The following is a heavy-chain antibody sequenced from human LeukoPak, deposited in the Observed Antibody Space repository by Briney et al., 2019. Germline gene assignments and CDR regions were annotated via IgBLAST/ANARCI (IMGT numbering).Heavy chain of an antibody. CDR2: IYYSGST. D-gene: IGHD3-10*01. CDR3: ARNSFYGSGSYLPKLDAFDT. V-gene: IGHV4-31*03. J-gene: IGHJ3*02. CDR1: GGSISSGGYY. Sequence: PSQTLSLTCTVSGGSISSGGYYWSWIRQHPGKGLEWIGYIYYSGSTYYNPSLKSRVTISVDTSKNQFSLKLSSVTAADTAVYYCARNSFYGSGSYLPKLDAFDTWGQGTMVTVSS.